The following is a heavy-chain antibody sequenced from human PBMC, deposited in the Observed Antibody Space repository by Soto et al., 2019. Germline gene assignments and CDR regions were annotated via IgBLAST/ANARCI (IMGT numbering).Heavy chain of an antibody. Sequence: GESLKISCKGSGYNFINYWIAWVRQMPGRGLEWMGIISPGDSHTKYSPSLQGQVTISADKSISTAYLQWSSLKASDTAMYYCVRTARNYYYYGVDVWGQGTTVTVSS. CDR3: VRTARNYYYYGVDV. CDR1: GYNFINYW. J-gene: IGHJ6*02. CDR2: ISPGDSHT. V-gene: IGHV5-51*01.